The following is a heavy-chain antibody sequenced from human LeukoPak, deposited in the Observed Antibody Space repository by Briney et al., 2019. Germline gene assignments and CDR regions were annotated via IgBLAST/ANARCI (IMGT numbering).Heavy chain of an antibody. CDR1: GFTFSSYS. V-gene: IGHV3-21*01. J-gene: IGHJ5*02. CDR3: ARVTRSPFGWFDP. D-gene: IGHD4-17*01. CDR2: ISGSSTYI. Sequence: GGSLRLSCAVSGFTFSSYSMNWVRQAPGKGLEWVSSISGSSTYIYYTDSVKVRFTISRDNAKNSLYLQMDSLRAEDTAVYYCARVTRSPFGWFDPWGQGTLVTVSS.